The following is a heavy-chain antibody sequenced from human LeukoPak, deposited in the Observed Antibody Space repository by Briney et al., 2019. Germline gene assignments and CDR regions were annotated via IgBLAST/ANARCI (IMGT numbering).Heavy chain of an antibody. CDR2: IKQDGSEK. CDR3: ASERNWNELDY. CDR1: GFTFSSYW. V-gene: IGHV3-7*01. J-gene: IGHJ4*02. D-gene: IGHD1-1*01. Sequence: GGSLRLSCAAPGFTFSSYWMSWVRQAPGKGLEWVANIKQDGSEKYYVDSVKGRFTISRDNAKNSLYLQMNSLRAEDTAVYYCASERNWNELDYWGPGTLVTVSS.